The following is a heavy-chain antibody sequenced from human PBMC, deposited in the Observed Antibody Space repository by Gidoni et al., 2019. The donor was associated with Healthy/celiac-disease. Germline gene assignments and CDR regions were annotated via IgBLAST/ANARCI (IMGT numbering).Heavy chain of an antibody. J-gene: IGHJ6*02. Sequence: QVQLVQSGAEVKKPGASVKVSCKASGYTFTGYYMHWVRQAPGQGLEWMGWINPNSGGTNYAQKFQGRVTMTRDTSISTAYMELSRLRSDDTAVYYCARDFGDYDFWSGYYVYYYGMDVWGQGTTVTVSS. CDR3: ARDFGDYDFWSGYYVYYYGMDV. V-gene: IGHV1-2*02. D-gene: IGHD3-3*01. CDR2: INPNSGGT. CDR1: GYTFTGYY.